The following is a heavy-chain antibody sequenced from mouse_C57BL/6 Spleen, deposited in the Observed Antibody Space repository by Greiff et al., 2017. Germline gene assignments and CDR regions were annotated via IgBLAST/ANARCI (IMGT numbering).Heavy chain of an antibody. CDR3: ARKMGLSYWYFDV. V-gene: IGHV1-53*01. D-gene: IGHD3-2*02. CDR1: GYTFTSYW. Sequence: VQLQQPGTELVKPGASVKLSCKASGYTFTSYWMHWVKQRPGQGLEWIGNINPSNGGTNYNEKFKSKATLTVDKSSSTAYMQLSSLTSEDSAVYYCARKMGLSYWYFDVWGTGTTVTVDS. CDR2: INPSNGGT. J-gene: IGHJ1*03.